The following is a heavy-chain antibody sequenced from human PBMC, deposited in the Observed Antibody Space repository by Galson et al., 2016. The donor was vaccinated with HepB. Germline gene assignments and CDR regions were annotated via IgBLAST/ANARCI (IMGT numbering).Heavy chain of an antibody. V-gene: IGHV4-4*02. CDR2: IYHSGTT. D-gene: IGHD3-22*01. CDR1: GGSISRSNW. J-gene: IGHJ2*01. CDR3: ASYYDNDYWYFDL. Sequence: SETLSLTCAVSGGSISRSNWRSWVRQIPGKGLEWIGQIYHSGTTNYNPSLKSRVTISVDKSNNQFSLNLRSVTAADTAVYYCASYYDNDYWYFDLWGRGPLVTVSS.